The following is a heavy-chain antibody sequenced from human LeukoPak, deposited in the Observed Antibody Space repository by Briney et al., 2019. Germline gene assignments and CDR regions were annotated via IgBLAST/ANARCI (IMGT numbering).Heavy chain of an antibody. J-gene: IGHJ6*03. Sequence: GGSLRLSCEASEFTLSHYRMNWVRQAPGKGLEWVSSITRSSSQKDYAGSVKGRFTISRDNAKNSLYLQMNSLRAEDTAVYYCARVLRYCSGGNCYSGGLGYMDVWGKGTTVTISS. CDR3: ARVLRYCSGGNCYSGGLGYMDV. CDR1: EFTLSHYR. CDR2: ITRSSSQK. V-gene: IGHV3-21*01. D-gene: IGHD2-15*01.